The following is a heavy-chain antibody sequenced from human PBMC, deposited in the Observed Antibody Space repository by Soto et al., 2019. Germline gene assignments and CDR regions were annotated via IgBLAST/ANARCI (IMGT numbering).Heavy chain of an antibody. CDR1: GFTFSSYA. Sequence: GESLKISCAASGFTFSSYAMSWVRQAPGKGLEWVSAISGSGGSTYYADSVKGRFTISRDNSKNTLYLQMNSLRAEDTAVYYCAKGSTAAAGFLVFYWGQGTLVTVSS. J-gene: IGHJ4*02. CDR2: ISGSGGST. V-gene: IGHV3-23*01. D-gene: IGHD6-13*01. CDR3: AKGSTAAAGFLVFY.